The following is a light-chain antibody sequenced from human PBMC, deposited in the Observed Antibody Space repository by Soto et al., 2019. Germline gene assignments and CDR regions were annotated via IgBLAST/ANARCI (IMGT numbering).Light chain of an antibody. CDR2: AAS. CDR1: QSISSY. V-gene: IGKV1-39*01. Sequence: DIEMTQSPSSLSASVGDRVTITCRASQSISSYLNWYQQKPEKAPKLLLYAASSLQSGVPSWFSGGGSGTYITRTISSLQPEDFATYYCQQSYSTPYTFGPGTKVDIK. J-gene: IGKJ3*01. CDR3: QQSYSTPYT.